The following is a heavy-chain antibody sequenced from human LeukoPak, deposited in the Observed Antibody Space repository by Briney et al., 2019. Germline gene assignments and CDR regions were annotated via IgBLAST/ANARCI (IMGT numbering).Heavy chain of an antibody. V-gene: IGHV1-69*05. CDR3: ARGYYDSSGYYYGDAFDI. J-gene: IGHJ3*02. CDR2: IIPIFGTA. Sequence: SVKVSCKASGGTFSSYAISWVRRAPGQGLEWMGGIIPIFGTANYAQKFQGRVTITTDESTSTAYMELSSLRSEDTAVYYCARGYYDSSGYYYGDAFDIWGQGTMVTVSS. D-gene: IGHD3-22*01. CDR1: GGTFSSYA.